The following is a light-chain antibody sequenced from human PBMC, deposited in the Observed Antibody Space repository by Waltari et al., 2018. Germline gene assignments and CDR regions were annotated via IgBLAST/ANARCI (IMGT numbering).Light chain of an antibody. V-gene: IGLV1-40*01. Sequence: QSVLTQPPSVSGAPGQRVTLSCTGRSSHIGPGSDVPWYQQLPGTAPKLLIYGNSNRPSGVPDRFSGSKSGTSASLAITGLQAEDEADYYCQSYDSSLSGFPNVFGSGTKVTVL. CDR3: QSYDSSLSGFPNV. J-gene: IGLJ6*01. CDR2: GNS. CDR1: SSHIGPGSD.